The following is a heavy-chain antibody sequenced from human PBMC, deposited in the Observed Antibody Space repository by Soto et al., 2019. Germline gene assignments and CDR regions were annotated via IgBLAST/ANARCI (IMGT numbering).Heavy chain of an antibody. V-gene: IGHV3-15*01. CDR2: IKSKTDGGTT. Sequence: GGSLRLSCAASGFTFSNAWLSWVRQAPGKGLEWVGRIKSKTDGGTTDYAAPVKGRFTISRDDSKNTLYLQMNSLKTEDMAFYYCTAQRQDYDILPGRLYFDYWCPGTLVTVFS. J-gene: IGHJ4*02. CDR1: GFTFSNAW. CDR3: TAQRQDYDILPGRLYFDY. D-gene: IGHD3-9*01.